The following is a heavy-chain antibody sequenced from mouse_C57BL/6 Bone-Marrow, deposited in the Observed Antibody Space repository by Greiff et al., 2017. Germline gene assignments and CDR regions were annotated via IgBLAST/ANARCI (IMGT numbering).Heavy chain of an antibody. V-gene: IGHV1-15*01. CDR2: IDPETGGT. CDR1: GYTFTDYE. D-gene: IGHD1-1*01. Sequence: QVQLKESGAELVRPGASVTLSCKASGYTFTDYEMHWVKQTPVHGLEWIGAIDPETGGTAYNQKFKGKAILTADKSSSTAYMELRSRTSEDSAVYYCTSRLLRFNWYFDVWGTGTTVTVSS. J-gene: IGHJ1*03. CDR3: TSRLLRFNWYFDV.